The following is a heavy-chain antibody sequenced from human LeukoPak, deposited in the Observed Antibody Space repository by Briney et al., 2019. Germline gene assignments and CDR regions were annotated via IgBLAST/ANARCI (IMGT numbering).Heavy chain of an antibody. D-gene: IGHD6-19*01. Sequence: NPSETLSLTCTVSGGSISNYYWNWIRQPAGKGLEWIGRIYTSGSTNYNPPLKSRVTMSVDTSKNQFSLKPSSVTAADTAVYYCAREIDTSSSGWYLDAFDIWGQGTMVTVSS. J-gene: IGHJ3*02. CDR3: AREIDTSSSGWYLDAFDI. CDR1: GGSISNYY. CDR2: IYTSGST. V-gene: IGHV4-4*07.